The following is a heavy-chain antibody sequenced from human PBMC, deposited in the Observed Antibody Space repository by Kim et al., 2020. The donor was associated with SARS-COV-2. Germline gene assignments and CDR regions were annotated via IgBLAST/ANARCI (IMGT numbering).Heavy chain of an antibody. V-gene: IGHV3-30*01. CDR3: ARDEKDGNYYHYMDV. J-gene: IGHJ6*03. Sequence: ESVKGRFTISRDNSKNTLYLQMNSLSAEDTAVYYFARDEKDGNYYHYMDVWGKGTTVTVSS.